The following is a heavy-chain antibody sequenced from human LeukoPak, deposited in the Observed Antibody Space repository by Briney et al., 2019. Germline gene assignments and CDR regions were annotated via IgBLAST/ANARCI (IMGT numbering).Heavy chain of an antibody. V-gene: IGHV3-48*01. CDR1: GFTFSSYS. D-gene: IGHD2-2*01. CDR2: ISSSSSTI. J-gene: IGHJ6*02. Sequence: TGGSLRLSCAAPGFTFSSYSMNWVRQAPGKGLEWVSYISSSSSTIYYADSVKGRFTISRDNAKNSLYLQMNSLRAEDTAVYYCARSRVRYCSSTSCLQTYYYYYGMDVWGQGTTVTVSS. CDR3: ARSRVRYCSSTSCLQTYYYYYGMDV.